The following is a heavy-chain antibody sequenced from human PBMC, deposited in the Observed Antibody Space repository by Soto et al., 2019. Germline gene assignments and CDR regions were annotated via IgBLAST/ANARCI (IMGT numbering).Heavy chain of an antibody. J-gene: IGHJ6*02. CDR1: GYTFTNYW. V-gene: IGHV5-51*01. CDR2: IYPGDSDT. Sequence: PGESLKISCNGSGYTFTNYWIGWVRQMPGKGLEWMGIIYPGDSDTKYNPSFQGQVTISADKSITTTYLQWSSLKPSDTAIYYCAASIFYYGMDVWGQGITVSVSS. CDR3: AASIFYYGMDV.